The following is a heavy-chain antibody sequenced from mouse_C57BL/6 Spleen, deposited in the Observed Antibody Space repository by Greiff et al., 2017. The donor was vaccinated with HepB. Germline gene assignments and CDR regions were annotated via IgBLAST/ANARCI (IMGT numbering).Heavy chain of an antibody. Sequence: VQLQQPGAELVMPGASVKLSCKASGYTFTSYWMHWVKQRPGQGLEWIGDLDPSDSYTNYNQKFKGKSTLTVDKSSSTAYMQLSRLTSEDSAVYYCARGGYGSRFAYWGQGTLVTVSA. V-gene: IGHV1-69*01. CDR3: ARGGYGSRFAY. J-gene: IGHJ3*01. CDR1: GYTFTSYW. D-gene: IGHD1-1*01. CDR2: LDPSDSYT.